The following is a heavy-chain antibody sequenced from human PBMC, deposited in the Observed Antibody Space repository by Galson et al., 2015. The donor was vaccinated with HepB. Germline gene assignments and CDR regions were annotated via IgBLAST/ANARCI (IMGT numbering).Heavy chain of an antibody. Sequence: SLRLSCAASGFTVSSNYMRWVRQAPGKGLECVSVIYSGGSTYYADSVKGRFTISRDNSKNTLYLQMNGLRAEDTAVYYCWGGAYVEDYWGQGTLVTVSS. J-gene: IGHJ4*02. CDR3: WGGAYVEDY. D-gene: IGHD5-12*01. V-gene: IGHV3-53*01. CDR1: GFTVSSNY. CDR2: IYSGGST.